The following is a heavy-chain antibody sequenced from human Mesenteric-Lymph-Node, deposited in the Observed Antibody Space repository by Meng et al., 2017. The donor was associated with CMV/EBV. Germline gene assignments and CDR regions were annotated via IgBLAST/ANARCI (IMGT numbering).Heavy chain of an antibody. Sequence: SVKVSCKASGYTFTGYYMHWVRQAPGQGLEWMGGIIPIFGTANYAQKFQGRVTITTDESTSTAYMELSSLRSEDTAVYYCARSGIAAAGTEYYFDYWGQGTLVTVSS. D-gene: IGHD6-13*01. CDR1: GYTFTGYY. J-gene: IGHJ4*02. CDR3: ARSGIAAAGTEYYFDY. CDR2: IIPIFGTA. V-gene: IGHV1-69*05.